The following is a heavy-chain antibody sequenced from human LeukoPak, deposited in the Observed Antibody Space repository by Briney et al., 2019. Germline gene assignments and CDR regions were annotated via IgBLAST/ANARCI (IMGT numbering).Heavy chain of an antibody. Sequence: GGSLRLSCAASGFTVSSNYMSWVRQAPGKGLEWVSVIYSGGSTYYADSVKGRFTISRHNSKNTLYLQMYSLRAEDTAVYYCARDYKSEVDYGGNSGMDVWGQGTTVTVSS. CDR3: ARDYKSEVDYGGNSGMDV. CDR2: IYSGGST. J-gene: IGHJ6*02. V-gene: IGHV3-53*04. D-gene: IGHD4-23*01. CDR1: GFTVSSNY.